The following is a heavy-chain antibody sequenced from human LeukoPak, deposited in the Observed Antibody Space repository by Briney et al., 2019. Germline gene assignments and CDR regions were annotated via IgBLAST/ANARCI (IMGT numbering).Heavy chain of an antibody. Sequence: ASVKVSCKASGYTFTGYYMHWVRQAPGQGLEWMGWINPNSGGTNYAQKFQGRVTMTRDTSTSTVYMELSSLRSEDTAVYYCARSLLAARSFDYWGQGTLVTVSS. J-gene: IGHJ4*02. D-gene: IGHD6-6*01. V-gene: IGHV1-2*02. CDR3: ARSLLAARSFDY. CDR2: INPNSGGT. CDR1: GYTFTGYY.